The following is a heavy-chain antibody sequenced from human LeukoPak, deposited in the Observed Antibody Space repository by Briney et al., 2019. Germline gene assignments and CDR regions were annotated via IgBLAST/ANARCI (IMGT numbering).Heavy chain of an antibody. Sequence: GRSLRLSCAASGFTFSSYAMHWVRQAPGKGLEWVAVISYDGSNKYYADSVKGRFTISRDNSKNTLYLHMNSLRAEDTAVYYCANSERVVAATLDYWGQGTLVTVSS. CDR3: ANSERVVAATLDY. CDR1: GFTFSSYA. CDR2: ISYDGSNK. J-gene: IGHJ4*02. V-gene: IGHV3-30*04. D-gene: IGHD2-15*01.